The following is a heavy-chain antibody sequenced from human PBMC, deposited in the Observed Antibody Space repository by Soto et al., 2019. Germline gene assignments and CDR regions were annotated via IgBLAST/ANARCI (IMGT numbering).Heavy chain of an antibody. CDR2: ISSSSSYI. J-gene: IGHJ3*02. D-gene: IGHD3-9*01. CDR3: ERDLRADLLTDYFLVLPQTTEVFDM. CDR1: GFTFSSYS. Sequence: EVPLVESGGGLVKPGGSLRLSCAASGFTFSSYSMNWVRQAPGKGLEWVSSISSSSSYIYYADSMKGRFTITRVNATTSVYLQMNSLRAAEMAVYHCERDLRADLLTDYFLVLPQTTEVFDMWGQGTMVTVSS. V-gene: IGHV3-21*06.